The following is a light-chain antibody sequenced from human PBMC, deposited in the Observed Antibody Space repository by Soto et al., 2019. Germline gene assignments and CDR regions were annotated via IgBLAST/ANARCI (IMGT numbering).Light chain of an antibody. V-gene: IGLV1-40*01. CDR2: GSS. CDR3: QSYDSRLSVWV. CDR1: SSNIGAHYD. J-gene: IGLJ3*02. Sequence: QPVLTQPPSVSGAPGQRVTISCTGSSSNIGAHYDVHWYQQLPGTAPKLLIYGSSNRPSGVPDRFSGSKSGTSASLAITGLQAEDEAHYHCQSYDSRLSVWVFGGGTKLTV.